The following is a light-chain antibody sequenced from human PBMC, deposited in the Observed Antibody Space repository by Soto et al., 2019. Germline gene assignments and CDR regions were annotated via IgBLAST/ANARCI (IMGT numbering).Light chain of an antibody. CDR2: DAS. CDR3: QQYENLPT. Sequence: IRMTQSPSSLSASTGDRVTITCRAGQNINNYLNWYRQKPGRAPKLLIYDASNLEAGVPSRFRGSGSGTDFTFTIGRLQPEDIATYYCQQYENLPTFGQGTRLEIK. V-gene: IGKV1-33*01. CDR1: QNINNY. J-gene: IGKJ5*01.